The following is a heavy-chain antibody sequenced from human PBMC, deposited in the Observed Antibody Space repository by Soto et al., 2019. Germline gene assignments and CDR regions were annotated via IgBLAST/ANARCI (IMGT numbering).Heavy chain of an antibody. CDR2: IFYSGST. Sequence: QVQLQESGPGLVKPSETLSLTCTVSGGSISTYYWSWIRQPPGKGLEWIGYIFYSGSTNYNPSLKSRATTSADTSKTQFSLKLSSVTAADTAVYYCASRRDAYTFFDYWGQGTLVTVSS. CDR1: GGSISTYY. D-gene: IGHD2-2*01. J-gene: IGHJ4*02. V-gene: IGHV4-59*08. CDR3: ASRRDAYTFFDY.